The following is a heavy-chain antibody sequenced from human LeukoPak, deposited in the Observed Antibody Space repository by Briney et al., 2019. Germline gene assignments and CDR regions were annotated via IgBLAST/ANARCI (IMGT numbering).Heavy chain of an antibody. V-gene: IGHV3-33*08. CDR3: ARDASGLAVRGRFGP. Sequence: GGSLRLSCAASGFTISYSYMSWVRQAPGKGLEWVAVIWYDGSFQYYADSVKGRFAISRDTSKSTVCLQMNSLRPDDTAVYYCARDASGLAVRGRFGPWGQGNLVTVSS. D-gene: IGHD3-10*01. CDR1: GFTISYSY. CDR2: IWYDGSFQ. J-gene: IGHJ5*02.